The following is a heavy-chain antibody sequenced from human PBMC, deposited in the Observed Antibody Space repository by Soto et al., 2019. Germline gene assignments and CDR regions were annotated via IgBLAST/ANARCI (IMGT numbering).Heavy chain of an antibody. J-gene: IGHJ6*02. CDR3: AVKYQLLMDV. V-gene: IGHV3-48*01. D-gene: IGHD2-2*01. Sequence: GGSLRLSCAASGFTFSHYAMSWIRQAPGKGLEWVSYISSSSSTIYYADSVKGRFTISRDNAKNSLYLQMNSLRAEDTAVYYCAVKYQLLMDVWGQGTTVTVSS. CDR2: ISSSSSTI. CDR1: GFTFSHYA.